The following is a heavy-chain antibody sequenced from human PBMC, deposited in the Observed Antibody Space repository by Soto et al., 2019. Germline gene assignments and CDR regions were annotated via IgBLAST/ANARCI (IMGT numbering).Heavy chain of an antibody. V-gene: IGHV3-33*01. Sequence: GGSLRLSCAASGFTFSAHGMHWVRQAPGRGLEWVAIMWSDGNNTYYADSVKGRFTVSRDNSKKMLYLQMNSLRAEGTAVYYCARDYDSSGFYSYYFDHWGQGTLVTVSS. J-gene: IGHJ4*02. CDR2: MWSDGNNT. CDR3: ARDYDSSGFYSYYFDH. D-gene: IGHD3-22*01. CDR1: GFTFSAHG.